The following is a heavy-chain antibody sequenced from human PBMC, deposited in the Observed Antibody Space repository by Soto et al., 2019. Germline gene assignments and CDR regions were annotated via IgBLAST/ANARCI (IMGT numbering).Heavy chain of an antibody. Sequence: EVQLVEYGGGLVQPGGSLRLSCAASGFTFSTHSMNWVRQAPGKGLEWISYITSHDVTMYADSVKGRFTISRDNAKNSLYLQMNSLRGEDTAVYFCVGEVGFQLIYWGQGTLVTVSS. V-gene: IGHV3-48*01. CDR2: ITSHDVTM. D-gene: IGHD2-2*01. CDR1: GFTFSTHS. CDR3: VGEVGFQLIY. J-gene: IGHJ4*02.